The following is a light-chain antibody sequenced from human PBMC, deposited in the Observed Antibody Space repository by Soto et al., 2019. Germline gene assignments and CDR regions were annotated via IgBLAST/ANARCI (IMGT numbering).Light chain of an antibody. V-gene: IGKV3-11*01. J-gene: IGKJ5*01. Sequence: IVLTQSPATLYLSPGERATLSCRASPSVTNFLAWYQQKPGQAPRLLIYGAFNRATGIPARFSGSGSGTDFTLTISSLEPEDCAIYYCQQRNIWPPVTFGQGTRLEIK. CDR1: PSVTNF. CDR2: GAF. CDR3: QQRNIWPPVT.